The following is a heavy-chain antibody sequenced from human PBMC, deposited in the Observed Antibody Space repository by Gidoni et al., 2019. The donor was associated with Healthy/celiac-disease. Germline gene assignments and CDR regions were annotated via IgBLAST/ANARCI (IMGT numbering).Heavy chain of an antibody. CDR2: IYWDDDE. Sequence: QITLKASGPTLVKPTQTLTLTCTFSGFSLSTSGVGLGWIRQSPGKALEWLALIYWDDDERYSPSLKNRLTITKDTSKNQVVLTMTDMDPVDTATYFCALPTQAAKVPIFDEWGQGTLVTVSS. CDR1: GFSLSTSGVG. V-gene: IGHV2-5*02. CDR3: ALPTQAAKVPIFDE. J-gene: IGHJ4*02. D-gene: IGHD6-25*01.